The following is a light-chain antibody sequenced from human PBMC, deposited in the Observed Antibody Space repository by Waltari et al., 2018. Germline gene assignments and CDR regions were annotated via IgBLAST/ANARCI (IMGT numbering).Light chain of an antibody. V-gene: IGLV2-23*01. J-gene: IGLJ2*01. CDR2: EAR. CDR3: CSKVASNVF. CDR1: NSLVGSYNL. Sequence: QSALTQPASVSGSPGQSITISCTGMNSLVGSYNLVSWYQKHPGKAPTLIIYEARRRPSGVFNLFSGSKSGNTASLTVSGLQADDEADYFCCSKVASNVFFGGGTKLTVL.